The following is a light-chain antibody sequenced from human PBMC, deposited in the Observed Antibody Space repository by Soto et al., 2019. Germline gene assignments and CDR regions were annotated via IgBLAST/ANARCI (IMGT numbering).Light chain of an antibody. V-gene: IGKV1-39*01. CDR2: AAS. J-gene: IGKJ4*01. CDR3: QQIYSAPLT. Sequence: DSQMTQSPSSLSASVGDRVTITCRASQSITTYLNWYRQKPGKAPKLLIYAASSLHSGVPSRFSGSGSETEFTLSISSLQPEDFATYFCQQIYSAPLTFGGGTKVDIK. CDR1: QSITTY.